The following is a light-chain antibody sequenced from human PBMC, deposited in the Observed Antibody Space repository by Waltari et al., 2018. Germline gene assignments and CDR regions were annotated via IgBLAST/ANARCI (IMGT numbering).Light chain of an antibody. Sequence: NKRTRGRAPTSMLYKESTRSSVVPDRFSASMCGNTVALTITGSQVDDESDYYCALYRGSGIWVVGGGTKLTVL. CDR3: ALYRGSGIWV. CDR2: KES. J-gene: IGLJ3*02. V-gene: IGLV8-61*01.